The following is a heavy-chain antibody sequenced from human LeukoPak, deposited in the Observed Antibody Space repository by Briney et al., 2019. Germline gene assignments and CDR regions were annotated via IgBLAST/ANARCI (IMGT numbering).Heavy chain of an antibody. Sequence: GGSLKLSCAASGFTFSSYAMSWVRQAPGKGLEWVSAISGSGGSTYYADSVKGRFTISRDNSKNTLYLQMNSLRAEDTAVYYCAHSEWLQGFDYWGQGTLVTVSS. J-gene: IGHJ4*02. CDR2: ISGSGGST. CDR3: AHSEWLQGFDY. D-gene: IGHD3-3*01. V-gene: IGHV3-23*01. CDR1: GFTFSSYA.